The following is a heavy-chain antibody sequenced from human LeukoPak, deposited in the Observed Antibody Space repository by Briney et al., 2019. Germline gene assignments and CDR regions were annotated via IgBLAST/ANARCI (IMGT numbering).Heavy chain of an antibody. CDR3: ARDPVGYGDYSRASYYGMDV. Sequence: ASVRVSCKASGYTFTIYGISWVRQAPGQGREWMGWISAYNGNTNYAQKLQGRVTMTTDTSTSTAYMELRSLRSDDTAVYYCARDPVGYGDYSRASYYGMDVWGQGTTVTVS. CDR2: ISAYNGNT. CDR1: GYTFTIYG. J-gene: IGHJ6*02. D-gene: IGHD4-17*01. V-gene: IGHV1-18*01.